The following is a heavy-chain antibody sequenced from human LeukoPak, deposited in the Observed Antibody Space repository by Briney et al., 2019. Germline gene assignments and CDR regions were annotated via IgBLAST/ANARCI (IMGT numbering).Heavy chain of an antibody. CDR2: ISWNSGSI. V-gene: IGHV3-9*01. D-gene: IGHD6-13*01. CDR3: AKAPFPGIAAAGTHFDY. CDR1: GFTFDDYA. J-gene: IGHJ4*02. Sequence: GGSLRLSCAASGFTFDDYAMHWVRQAPGKGLEWVSGISWNSGSIGYADSVKGRFTISRDNAKNSLYLRMNSLRAEDTALYYCAKAPFPGIAAAGTHFDYWGQGTLVTVSS.